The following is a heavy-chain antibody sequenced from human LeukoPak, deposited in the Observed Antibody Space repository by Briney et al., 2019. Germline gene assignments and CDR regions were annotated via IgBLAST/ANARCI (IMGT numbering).Heavy chain of an antibody. CDR2: IIPIFGTA. J-gene: IGHJ4*02. D-gene: IGHD6-19*01. CDR3: ARDSRSSGSRESLYYFDY. Sequence: ASVKVSCKASGGTFSSYAISWVRQAPGQGLEWMGGIIPIFGTANYAQKFQGRVTITADESTSTAYMGLSSLRSEDTAVYYCARDSRSSGSRESLYYFDYWGQGTLVTVSS. CDR1: GGTFSSYA. V-gene: IGHV1-69*13.